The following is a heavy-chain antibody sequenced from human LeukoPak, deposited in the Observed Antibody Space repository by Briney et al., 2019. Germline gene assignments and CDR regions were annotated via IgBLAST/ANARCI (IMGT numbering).Heavy chain of an antibody. CDR2: MNPNSGNT. CDR3: ARTIVGTIGGGGYYFDY. V-gene: IGHV1-8*01. J-gene: IGHJ4*02. Sequence: ASGKVSCKASGYTFTSYDINWVRQATGQGLEWMGWMNPNSGNTGYAQKFQGRVTMTRNTSISTAYMELSSLRSEDTAVYYRARTIVGTIGGGGYYFDYWGQGTLVTVSS. D-gene: IGHD1-26*01. CDR1: GYTFTSYD.